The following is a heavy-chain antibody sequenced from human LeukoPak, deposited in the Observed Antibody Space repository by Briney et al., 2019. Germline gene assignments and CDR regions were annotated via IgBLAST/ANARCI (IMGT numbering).Heavy chain of an antibody. D-gene: IGHD2-15*01. Sequence: GGSLRLSCAASGFTFSSYVMNWVRQAPGKGLEWVSAVSGSGSSTYYADSVKGRFTISRDNSKNTLYLQMNSLRAEDTAVYYCAKGVSAVVPHALDSWGQGTLVTVSS. J-gene: IGHJ4*02. V-gene: IGHV3-23*01. CDR2: VSGSGSST. CDR1: GFTFSSYV. CDR3: AKGVSAVVPHALDS.